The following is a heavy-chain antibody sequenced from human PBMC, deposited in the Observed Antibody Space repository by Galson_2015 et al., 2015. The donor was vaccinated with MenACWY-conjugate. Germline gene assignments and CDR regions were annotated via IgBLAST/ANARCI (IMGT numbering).Heavy chain of an antibody. J-gene: IGHJ5*02. D-gene: IGHD4/OR15-4a*01. CDR2: IYTGGSA. V-gene: IGHV4-4*08. Sequence: LSLTCTVSGGSFSDYYWSWIRQTPGKGLEWIGYIYTGGSATYNPSLQSRVIISLDASKSQFSLRLTSVTTADTGLYYCARGDYGDSISWGQGSRVTVSS. CDR1: GGSFSDYY. CDR3: ARGDYGDSIS.